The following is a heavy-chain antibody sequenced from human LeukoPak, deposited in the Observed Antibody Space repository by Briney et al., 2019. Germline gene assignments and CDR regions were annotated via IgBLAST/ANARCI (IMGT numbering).Heavy chain of an antibody. D-gene: IGHD3-22*01. CDR1: GGTFSSYA. CDR3: ARGSSSYYYDSSGYYELDY. CDR2: IIPIFGTA. Sequence: SVKVSCKASGGTFSSYAISWVRQAPGQGLEWMGRIIPIFGTANYAQKFQGRVTITTDESTSTAYMELSSLRSEDTAVCYCARGSSSYYYDSSGYYELDYWGQGTLVTVSS. J-gene: IGHJ4*02. V-gene: IGHV1-69*05.